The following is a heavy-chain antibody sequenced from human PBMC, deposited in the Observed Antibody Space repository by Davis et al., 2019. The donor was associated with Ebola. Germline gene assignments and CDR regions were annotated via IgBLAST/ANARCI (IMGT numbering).Heavy chain of an antibody. D-gene: IGHD6-19*01. CDR1: GFTFDDYA. J-gene: IGHJ4*02. Sequence: GESLKISCAASGFTFDDYAMHWVRQAPGKGLEWVSGISWNSGSIGYADSVKGRFTISRDNAKNSLYLQMNSLRAEDTALYYCAKEGAWYGYYFDYWGQGTLVTVSS. V-gene: IGHV3-9*01. CDR2: ISWNSGSI. CDR3: AKEGAWYGYYFDY.